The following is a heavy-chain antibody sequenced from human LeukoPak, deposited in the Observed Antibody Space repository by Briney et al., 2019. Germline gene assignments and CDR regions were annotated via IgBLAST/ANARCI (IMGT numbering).Heavy chain of an antibody. CDR3: AGGVEGFDY. Sequence: GESLKISCKGSGFDFTVHWIAWVRQMPGKGLEWMGIICPGDSNTKYSPSFRGQVTISADKSITTAYLQWSSLKASDTAMYYCAGGVEGFDYWGQGTLVTVSS. V-gene: IGHV5-51*01. CDR1: GFDFTVHW. J-gene: IGHJ4*02. D-gene: IGHD2-15*01. CDR2: ICPGDSNT.